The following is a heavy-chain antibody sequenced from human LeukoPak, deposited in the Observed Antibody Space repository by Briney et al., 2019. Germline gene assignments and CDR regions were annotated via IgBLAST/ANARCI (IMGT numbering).Heavy chain of an antibody. D-gene: IGHD3-3*01. CDR1: GGSISSYY. CDR2: IYTSGST. J-gene: IGHJ5*02. CDR3: ARANHITIFGANWFDP. V-gene: IGHV4-4*07. Sequence: PSETLSLTCTVSGGSISSYYWSWIRQPAGKGLEWIGRIYTSGSTNYNPSLKSRVTMSVDTSKNQFSLKRSSVTAADTAVYYCARANHITIFGANWFDPWGQGTLVTVSS.